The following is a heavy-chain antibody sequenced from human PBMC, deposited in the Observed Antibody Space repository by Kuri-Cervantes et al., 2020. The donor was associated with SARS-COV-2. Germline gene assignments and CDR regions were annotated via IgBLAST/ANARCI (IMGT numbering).Heavy chain of an antibody. CDR2: ISYDGGNK. J-gene: IGHJ4*02. CDR3: VRDGDHWNFDY. V-gene: IGHV3-30*03. CDR1: GFTFSSYG. Sequence: GGSLRLSCAASGFTFSSYGMHWVRQAPGKGLEWVAVISYDGGNKYYADSVKGRFTISRDNSKNTLYLQMNSLRAEDTAVYYCVRDGDHWNFDYWGQGTLVTVPS. D-gene: IGHD1-1*01.